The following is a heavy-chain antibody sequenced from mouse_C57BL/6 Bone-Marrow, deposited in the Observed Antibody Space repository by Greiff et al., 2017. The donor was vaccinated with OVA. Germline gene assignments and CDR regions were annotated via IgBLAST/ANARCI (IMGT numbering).Heavy chain of an antibody. D-gene: IGHD1-1*01. CDR3: ARYPLYYYGSSYNY. Sequence: DVMLVESGPGLAKPSQTLSLTCSVTGYSITSDYLNWIRKLPGNNLEYMGYISYCGSTYSYPSLKSRISITRDTSKNQYYLQLNSETTEDTATYYCARYPLYYYGSSYNYWGQGTTLTVSS. CDR1: GYSITSDY. V-gene: IGHV3-8*01. CDR2: ISYCGST. J-gene: IGHJ2*01.